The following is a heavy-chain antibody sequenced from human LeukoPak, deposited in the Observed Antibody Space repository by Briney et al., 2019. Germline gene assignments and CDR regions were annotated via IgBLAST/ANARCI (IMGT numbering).Heavy chain of an antibody. CDR1: GFSFSTYA. CDR2: IRVDGENT. D-gene: IGHD2-21*02. J-gene: IGHJ4*02. V-gene: IGHV3-23*01. CDR3: ASTASYCGIDCYSFFDY. Sequence: GGSLRLSCAASGFSFSTYAMTWVRQAPGMGLEWVSSIRVDGENTYYADSVRGRFTISRDNSRSTLFLQMDSLGAEDTALYYCASTASYCGIDCYSFFDYWGQGTLVTVSS.